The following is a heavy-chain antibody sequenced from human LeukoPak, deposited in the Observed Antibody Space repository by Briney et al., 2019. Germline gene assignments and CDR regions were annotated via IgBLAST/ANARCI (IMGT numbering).Heavy chain of an antibody. CDR3: AGHHPRNTVDF. V-gene: IGHV4-59*08. CDR2: ISDMGSI. CDR1: GGSISSYY. Sequence: TSETLSLTCTVSGGSISSYYWSWIRQPPGKGLEWIAYISDMGSINYNPSLKSRVTISLDTSKNQFPLKLSSVTAADTAVYYCAGHHPRNTVDFWGQGTLVTVSS. D-gene: IGHD2/OR15-2a*01. J-gene: IGHJ4*02.